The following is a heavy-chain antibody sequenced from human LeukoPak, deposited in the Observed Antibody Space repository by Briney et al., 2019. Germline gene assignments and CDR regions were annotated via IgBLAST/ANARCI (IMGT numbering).Heavy chain of an antibody. D-gene: IGHD3-22*01. CDR3: ARESKSYDGSGYHHDW. V-gene: IGHV4-4*07. CDR1: GDSIRNYY. J-gene: IGHJ4*02. CDR2: IYTSGTT. Sequence: SETLSLTCSVSGDSIRNYYWLWIRQPAGKGLEWIGRIYTSGTTDYNPSLKSRLTMSVDTSRYHFSVKLTSVTAPDMAVYYCARESKSYDGSGYHHDWWGQGALVTVSS.